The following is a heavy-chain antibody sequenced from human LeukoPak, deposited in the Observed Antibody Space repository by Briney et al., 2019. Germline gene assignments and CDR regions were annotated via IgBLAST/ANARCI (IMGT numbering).Heavy chain of an antibody. V-gene: IGHV3-64*01. CDR2: ISSNGGST. D-gene: IGHD3-10*01. CDR1: GFTFSSYA. Sequence: GGSLRLSCAASGFTFSSYAMHWVRQAPGKGLEYVSAISSNGGSTYYANSVKGRFTISRDNSKNTLYLQMGSLRAEDTAVYYCARELGSGSYSPKRGYYYYYYMDVWGKGTTVTVSS. CDR3: ARELGSGSYSPKRGYYYYYYMDV. J-gene: IGHJ6*03.